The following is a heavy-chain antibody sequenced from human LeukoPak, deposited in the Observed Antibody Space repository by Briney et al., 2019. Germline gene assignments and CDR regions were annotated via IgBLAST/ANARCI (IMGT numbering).Heavy chain of an antibody. CDR2: ISYDGSNK. CDR1: GFTFGNYG. CDR3: ATGGTKTATGRMGY. J-gene: IGHJ4*02. Sequence: GRSLRLSCAASGFTFGNYGMHWVRQAPGKGREWVAVISYDGSNKNYADSVEGRFTISRDNSKNTYLQMNSLRPEDTAVYYCATGGTKTATGRMGYWGQGTLVTVSS. D-gene: IGHD1-1*01. V-gene: IGHV3-30*03.